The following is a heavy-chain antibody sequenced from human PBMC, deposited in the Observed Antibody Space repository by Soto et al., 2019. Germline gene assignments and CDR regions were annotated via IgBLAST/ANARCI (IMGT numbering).Heavy chain of an antibody. J-gene: IGHJ6*02. CDR1: GYTFTSYD. D-gene: IGHD4-17*01. V-gene: IGHV1-8*01. CDR2: MNPNSGNT. CDR3: ARGFRYGVTYYYYYGMDV. Sequence: QVQLVQSGAEVKKPGASVKVSCKASGYTFTSYDINWVRQATGQGLEWMGWMNPNSGNTGYAQKFQGRVTMTRNSSISTAYMELSSLRSEDTAVYYCARGFRYGVTYYYYYGMDVWGQGTTVTVSS.